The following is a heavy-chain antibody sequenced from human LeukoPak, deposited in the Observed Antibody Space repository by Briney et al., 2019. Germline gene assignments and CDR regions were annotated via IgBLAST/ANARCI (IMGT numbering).Heavy chain of an antibody. CDR1: GFTFSSYG. J-gene: IGHJ4*02. V-gene: IGHV3-33*06. Sequence: GGSLRLSCAASGFTFSSYGMHWVRQAPGKGLEWVAVIWYDGSNKYYADSVKGRFTISRDNSKNTLYLQMNSLRAEDTAVYYCAKNLRYSSSSHYFDYWGQGTLVTVSS. CDR2: IWYDGSNK. CDR3: AKNLRYSSSSHYFDY. D-gene: IGHD6-6*01.